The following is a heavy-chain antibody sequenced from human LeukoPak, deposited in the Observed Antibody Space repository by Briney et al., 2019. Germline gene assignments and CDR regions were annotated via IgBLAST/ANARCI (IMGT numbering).Heavy chain of an antibody. CDR1: GGTFSSYA. CDR2: IIPILGIA. V-gene: IGHV1-69*04. CDR3: ARDVSGENCGGDCYKFDY. Sequence: SVKVSCKASGGTFSSYAISWVRQAPGQGLEWMGRIIPILGIANYAQKFQGRVTITADKSTSTAYMELSSLRSEDTAVYYCARDVSGENCGGDCYKFDYWGQGTLVTVSS. D-gene: IGHD2-21*02. J-gene: IGHJ4*02.